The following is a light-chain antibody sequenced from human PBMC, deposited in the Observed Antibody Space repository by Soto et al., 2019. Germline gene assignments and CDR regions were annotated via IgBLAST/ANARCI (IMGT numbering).Light chain of an antibody. CDR1: QSVSSSY. CDR3: QQYGSSPYT. CDR2: SAS. Sequence: EIVLTQSPGTLSLSPGERATLSCRASQSVSSSYLAWYQQKPGQAPRLLIYSASSRATGIPDRFSGSGSGKDFTLTISRQEPQDYAVYYCQQYGSSPYTFGQGNQLEIK. V-gene: IGKV3-20*01. J-gene: IGKJ2*01.